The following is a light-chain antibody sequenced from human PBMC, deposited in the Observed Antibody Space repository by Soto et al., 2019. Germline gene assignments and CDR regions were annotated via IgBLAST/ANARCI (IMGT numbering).Light chain of an antibody. CDR2: EVS. CDR1: SSDVGGYNY. CDR3: SSYAGSNNLV. V-gene: IGLV2-8*01. Sequence: QSALTQPPSASGSPGQSVPISCTGTSSDVGGYNYVSWYQQHPGKAPKLMIFEVSKRPSGVPDRFSGSKSGNTASLIVSGLQVEDEADYYCSSYAGSNNLVFGGGTKVTVL. J-gene: IGLJ2*01.